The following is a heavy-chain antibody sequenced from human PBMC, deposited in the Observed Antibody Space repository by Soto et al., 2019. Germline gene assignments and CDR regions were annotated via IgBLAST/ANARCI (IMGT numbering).Heavy chain of an antibody. CDR1: GGSISSYR. V-gene: IGHV4-4*07. J-gene: IGHJ5*02. Sequence: SETLSLTCIVSGGSISSYRWSWIRQPAGKGLEWIGRLNTYGNTHYNPSLKSRVTVSVDTSRNQFFLTLRSVTAADSAVYHCGRESGETWDYEASWGQGTPVTVSS. CDR3: GRESGETWDYEAS. CDR2: LNTYGNT. D-gene: IGHD1-7*01.